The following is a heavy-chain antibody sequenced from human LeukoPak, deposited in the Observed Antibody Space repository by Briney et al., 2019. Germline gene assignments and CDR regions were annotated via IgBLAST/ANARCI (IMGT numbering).Heavy chain of an antibody. V-gene: IGHV3-23*01. J-gene: IGHJ4*02. CDR2: ISGSGGST. CDR1: GFTFSSYA. D-gene: IGHD2/OR15-2a*01. CDR3: ANNREYDSTDY. Sequence: GGSLRLSCAASGFTFSSYAMSWFRQAPGKGLNWVSAISGSGGSTYYADSVKGRFTISRDNSKNTLYLQMNSLRAEDTAVYYCANNREYDSTDYWGQGTLVTVSS.